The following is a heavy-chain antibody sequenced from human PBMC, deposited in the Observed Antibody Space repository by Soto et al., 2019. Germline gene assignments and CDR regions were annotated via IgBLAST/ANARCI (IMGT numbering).Heavy chain of an antibody. J-gene: IGHJ4*02. D-gene: IGHD3-3*01. CDR3: ARGPPWLRFLDGYYFDY. CDR1: GFTFSSYW. V-gene: IGHV3-7*05. Sequence: GGSLRLSCAASGFTFSSYWMSWVRQAPGKGLEWVANIKQDGSEKYYVDSVKGRFTISRDNAKNSLYLQMNSLRAEDTAVYYCARGPPWLRFLDGYYFDYWGQGTLVTVSS. CDR2: IKQDGSEK.